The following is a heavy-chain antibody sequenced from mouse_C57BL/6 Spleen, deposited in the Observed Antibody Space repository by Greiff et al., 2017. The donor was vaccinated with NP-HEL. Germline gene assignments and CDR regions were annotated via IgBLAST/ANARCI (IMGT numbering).Heavy chain of an antibody. V-gene: IGHV1-53*01. CDR2: IYPSNGGT. D-gene: IGHD1-1*01. Sequence: QVQLQQPGTELVKPGASVKLSCKASGFTFTSYWMHWVKQRPGQGLEWLGNIYPSNGGTNYNEKFKSKATLTVDKSSSTAYMQLSSLTSEDSAVYYGASGTTVVATDFDYWGKGTTLTVSS. J-gene: IGHJ2*01. CDR1: GFTFTSYW. CDR3: ASGTTVVATDFDY.